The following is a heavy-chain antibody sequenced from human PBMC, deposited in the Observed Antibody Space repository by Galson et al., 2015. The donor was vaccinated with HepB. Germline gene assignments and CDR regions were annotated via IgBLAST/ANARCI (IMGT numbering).Heavy chain of an antibody. CDR1: GFTFSSYG. J-gene: IGHJ4*02. V-gene: IGHV3-33*01. D-gene: IGHD5-24*01. CDR2: IWNDGSNT. CDR3: ARWGNYNDCDY. Sequence: SLRLSCAASGFTFSSYGMHWVRQAPGKGLEWVSIIWNDGSNTYYSDSVKGRFTISKDNPKNTLYLQMNSLRAEDTAVYYCARWGNYNDCDYWGQGTLVTVSS.